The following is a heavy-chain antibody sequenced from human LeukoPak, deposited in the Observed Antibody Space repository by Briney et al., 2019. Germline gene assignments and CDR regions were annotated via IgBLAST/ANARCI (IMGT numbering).Heavy chain of an antibody. Sequence: PGGSLRLSCAASGFTFSSYSMNWVRQAPGKGLEWVSYISSSSSTIYYADSVKGRFTISRDNAKNSLYLQMNSLRAEDTAVYYCARERTYYYDSSGYYPYFDYWGQGTLVTVSS. J-gene: IGHJ4*02. V-gene: IGHV3-48*04. CDR2: ISSSSSTI. CDR1: GFTFSSYS. CDR3: ARERTYYYDSSGYYPYFDY. D-gene: IGHD3-22*01.